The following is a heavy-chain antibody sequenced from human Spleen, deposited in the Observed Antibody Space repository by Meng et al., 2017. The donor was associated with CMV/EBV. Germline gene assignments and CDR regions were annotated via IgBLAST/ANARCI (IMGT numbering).Heavy chain of an antibody. J-gene: IGHJ6*02. CDR1: GYTSTGYY. V-gene: IGHV1-2*02. Sequence: ASVKVSCKASGYTSTGYYIHWVRQAPGQGLEWMGWINPNSGGTNYAQKFQGRVTMTRDTSISTAYMELSRLRSDDTAVYYCARERSSSSGDYYYYGMDVWGQGTTVTVSS. D-gene: IGHD6-6*01. CDR3: ARERSSSSGDYYYYGMDV. CDR2: INPNSGGT.